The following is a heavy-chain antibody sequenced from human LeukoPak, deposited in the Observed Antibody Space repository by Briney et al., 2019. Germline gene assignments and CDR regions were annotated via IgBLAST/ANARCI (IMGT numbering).Heavy chain of an antibody. CDR3: ATYDVLTGFEY. D-gene: IGHD3-9*01. Sequence: GASVKVSCKASGYTFTGYYMHWVRQAPGQGLEWMGGIIPLKGTSKLTQKLQDRATISADESTNTVYMEVRSLRSEDTALYYCATYDVLTGFEYWSQGTLVIVSS. V-gene: IGHV1-69*13. J-gene: IGHJ4*02. CDR2: IIPLKGTS. CDR1: GYTFTGYY.